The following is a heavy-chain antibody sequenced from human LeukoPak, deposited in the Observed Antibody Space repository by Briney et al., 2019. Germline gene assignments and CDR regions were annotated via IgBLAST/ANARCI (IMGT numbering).Heavy chain of an antibody. V-gene: IGHV4-59*01. CDR3: ARDRGGLDV. CDR1: GGSINSYY. CDR2: IYYSGST. J-gene: IGHJ6*02. D-gene: IGHD3-10*01. Sequence: KPSETLSLTCTVSGGSINSYYWSWIRQPPGKGLEWIGYIYYSGSTNYNPSLESRVTISLDTSKNQFSLKLNSVTAADTAVYYCARDRGGLDVWGQGTTVTVSS.